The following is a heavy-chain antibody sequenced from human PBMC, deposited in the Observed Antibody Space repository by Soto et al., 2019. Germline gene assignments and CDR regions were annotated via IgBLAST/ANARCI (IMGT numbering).Heavy chain of an antibody. V-gene: IGHV4-59*08. CDR1: GGSISSYY. CDR3: ARSPSCSGGSCYWVSGSGRVLYFDY. CDR2: IYYSGST. Sequence: PSETLSLTCTVSGGSISSYYWSWIRQPPGKGLEWIGYIYYSGSTNYNPSLKSRVTISVDTSKNQFSLKLSSVTAADTAVYYCARSPSCSGGSCYWVSGSGRVLYFDYWGQGTLVTVSS. D-gene: IGHD2-15*01. J-gene: IGHJ4*02.